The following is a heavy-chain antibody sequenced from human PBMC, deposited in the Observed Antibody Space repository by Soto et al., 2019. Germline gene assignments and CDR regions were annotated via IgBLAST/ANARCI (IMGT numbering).Heavy chain of an antibody. J-gene: IGHJ6*02. CDR1: GGSISSGGYS. Sequence: SETLSLTCAVSGGSISSGGYSWSWIRQPPGKGLEWIGYIYHGGSTYYNSSLKSRVTISVDRSKNQFSLKLSSVTAADTAVYYCAREQSVDGSGSVYYYGMDVWGQGTTVTVSS. V-gene: IGHV4-30-2*01. D-gene: IGHD3-10*01. CDR2: IYHGGST. CDR3: AREQSVDGSGSVYYYGMDV.